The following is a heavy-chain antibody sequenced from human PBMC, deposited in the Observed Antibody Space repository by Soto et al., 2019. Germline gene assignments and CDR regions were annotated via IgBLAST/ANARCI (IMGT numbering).Heavy chain of an antibody. CDR3: ARGGHIAVVTASFDN. Sequence: QVQLVQSGAEVRKPGASVKVSCRPSGYTFNTYYLHWLRQAPGQALEWMGVIHPSGGGTTYAQKLLGSVTVTRDTSATTVFMELSSLRSDDTAVYYCARGGHIAVVTASFDNWGQGTLVTVSS. CDR1: GYTFNTYY. V-gene: IGHV1-46*02. J-gene: IGHJ4*02. D-gene: IGHD2-21*02. CDR2: IHPSGGGT.